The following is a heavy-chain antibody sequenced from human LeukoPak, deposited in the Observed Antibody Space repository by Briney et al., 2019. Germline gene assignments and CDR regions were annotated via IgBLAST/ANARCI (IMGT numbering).Heavy chain of an antibody. D-gene: IGHD3-3*01. Sequence: SETLSLTCTVSGGSISSSSYYWGWIRQPPGKGLEWIGSIYYSGSTYYNPPLKSRVTISVDTSKNQFSLKLSSVTAADTAAYYCASIANHDFWRYYFDYWGQGTLVTVSS. CDR1: GGSISSSSYY. V-gene: IGHV4-39*01. CDR3: ASIANHDFWRYYFDY. CDR2: IYYSGST. J-gene: IGHJ4*02.